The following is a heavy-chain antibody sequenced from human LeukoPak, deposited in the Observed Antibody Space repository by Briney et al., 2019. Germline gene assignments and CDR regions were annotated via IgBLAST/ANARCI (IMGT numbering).Heavy chain of an antibody. CDR1: GGSISIYY. CDR2: IYYSGST. D-gene: IGHD3-22*01. V-gene: IGHV4-59*01. CDR3: ARHHYYDSSGYYSGYFQH. Sequence: PSETLSLTCTVPGGSISIYYWSWIRQPPGKGLEWIGYIYYSGSTNYNPSLKSRVTISVDTSKNQFSLKLSSVTAADTAVYYCARHHYYDSSGYYSGYFQHWGQGTLVTVSS. J-gene: IGHJ1*01.